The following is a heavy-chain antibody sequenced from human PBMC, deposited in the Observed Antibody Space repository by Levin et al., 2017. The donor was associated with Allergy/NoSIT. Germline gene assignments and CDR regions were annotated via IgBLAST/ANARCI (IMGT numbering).Heavy chain of an antibody. J-gene: IGHJ6*02. CDR1: GDSVSSNSAA. CDR3: ARARIPQSFFYGVDG. CDR2: TYYRSRWSN. Sequence: SETLSLTCAISGDSVSSNSAAWNWIRQSPSRGLEWLGRTYYRSRWSNDYALSVKSRITINPDTSKNQFSLQLNSVTPEDTAVYYCARARIPQSFFYGVDGWGQGTTVTVSS. V-gene: IGHV6-1*01. D-gene: IGHD2-21*01.